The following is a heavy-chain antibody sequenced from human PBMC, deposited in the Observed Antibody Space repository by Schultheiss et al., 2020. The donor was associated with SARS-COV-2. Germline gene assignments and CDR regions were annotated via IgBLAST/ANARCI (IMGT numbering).Heavy chain of an antibody. Sequence: GGSLRLSCAASGFTFSSYWMHWVRQAPGKGLVWVSRINSDGSSTSYADSVKGRFTISRDNAKNTLYLQMNSLRAEDTAVYYCARGPTVTMGFDYWGQGTLVTVSS. V-gene: IGHV3-74*01. J-gene: IGHJ4*02. CDR2: INSDGSST. CDR3: ARGPTVTMGFDY. D-gene: IGHD4-17*01. CDR1: GFTFSSYW.